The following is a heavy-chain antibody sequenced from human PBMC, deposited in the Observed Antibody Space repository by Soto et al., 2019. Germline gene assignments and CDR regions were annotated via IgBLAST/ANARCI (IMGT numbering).Heavy chain of an antibody. Sequence: PSETLSLTCTLSGGSISSGGYYWSWIRRHPGKGLEWIGYMYYSGSTYYNPSLKSRVTISRDTSKNQFSLQLSSVTAADTAVYYCARGGDSGYVFIACDIWGQGTMVTVSS. CDR1: GGSISSGGYY. CDR2: MYYSGST. V-gene: IGHV4-31*03. J-gene: IGHJ3*02. D-gene: IGHD5-12*01. CDR3: ARGGDSGYVFIACDI.